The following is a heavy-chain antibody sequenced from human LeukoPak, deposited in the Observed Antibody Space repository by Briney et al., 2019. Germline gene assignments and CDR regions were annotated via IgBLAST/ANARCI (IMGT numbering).Heavy chain of an antibody. CDR3: ARDLGYCTNGVCYDLYY. J-gene: IGHJ4*02. CDR2: INPSGGST. V-gene: IGHV1-46*01. Sequence: ASVKVSCKASGYTFTSYYMHWVRQAPGQGLEWMGIINPSGGSTSYPQKFQGRVTMTRDTSTSTVYMELSSLRSEDTAVYYCARDLGYCTNGVCYDLYYWGQGTLVTVSS. CDR1: GYTFTSYY. D-gene: IGHD2-8*01.